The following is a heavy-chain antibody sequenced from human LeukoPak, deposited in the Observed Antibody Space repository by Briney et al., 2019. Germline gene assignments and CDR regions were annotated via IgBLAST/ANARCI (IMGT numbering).Heavy chain of an antibody. Sequence: PGGSLRLSCAASGFTFSSYGMHWVRQAPGKGLEWVSAISGSGGSTYYADSVKGRFTISRDNSKNTLYLQMNSLRAEDTAVYYCAKDLALWSGYYIRYFQHWGQGTLVTVSS. CDR3: AKDLALWSGYYIRYFQH. V-gene: IGHV3-23*01. CDR2: ISGSGGST. CDR1: GFTFSSYG. J-gene: IGHJ1*01. D-gene: IGHD3-3*01.